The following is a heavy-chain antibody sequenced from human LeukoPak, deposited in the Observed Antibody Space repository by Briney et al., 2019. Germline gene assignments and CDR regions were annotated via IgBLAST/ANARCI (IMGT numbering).Heavy chain of an antibody. J-gene: IGHJ4*02. V-gene: IGHV1-2*06. D-gene: IGHD1-1*01. CDR3: ATNSDNWNDVKDY. CDR1: GYTFTGYY. Sequence: GASVKVSCKASGYTFTGYYMHWVRQAPGQGLEWMGRINPNSGGTNYAQKFQGRVTMTRDTSISTAYMELSRLRSDDTAVYYCATNSDNWNDVKDYWGQGTLVTVSS. CDR2: INPNSGGT.